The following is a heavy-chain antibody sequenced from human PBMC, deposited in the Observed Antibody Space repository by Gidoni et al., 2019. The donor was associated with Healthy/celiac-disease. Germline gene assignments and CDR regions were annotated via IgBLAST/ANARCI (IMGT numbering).Heavy chain of an antibody. CDR3: AREYSYGAASFDY. CDR1: GFTFSSYG. CDR2: IWYDGSNK. D-gene: IGHD5-18*01. J-gene: IGHJ4*02. Sequence: QVQLVESGGGVVQPGRSLRLSCAASGFTFSSYGMHWVRQAPGKGLEWVAVIWYDGSNKYYADSVKGRFTISRDNSKNTLYLQMNSLRAEDTAVYYCAREYSYGAASFDYWGQGTLVTVSS. V-gene: IGHV3-33*01.